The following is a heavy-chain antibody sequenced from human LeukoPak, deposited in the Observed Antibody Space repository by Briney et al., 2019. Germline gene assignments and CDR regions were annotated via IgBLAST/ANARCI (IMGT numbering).Heavy chain of an antibody. Sequence: GGSLRLSCAASGFTFSNAWMTWVRQAPGKGLEWVGFIRSKIYGGTPEYAASVKGRFTISRDDSKGVAYLQMNSLKTEDTAVYYCTRDQTPYYWGQGTLVTVAS. V-gene: IGHV3-49*04. J-gene: IGHJ4*02. CDR1: GFTFSNAW. CDR3: TRDQTPYY. CDR2: IRSKIYGGTP.